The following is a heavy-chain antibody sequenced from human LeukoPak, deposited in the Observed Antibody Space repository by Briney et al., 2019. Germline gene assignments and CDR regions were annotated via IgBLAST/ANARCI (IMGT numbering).Heavy chain of an antibody. V-gene: IGHV3-30*03. J-gene: IGHJ4*02. CDR3: ARDYSYYGGDV. D-gene: IGHD4-23*01. CDR1: GFTFSSYG. Sequence: GGSLRLSCAASGFTFSSYGMHWVRQAPGKGLEWVAVISYDGSNKYYADSVKGRFTISRDNSKNTLYLQMNSLRAEDTAVYYCARDYSYYGGDVWGQGTLVTVSS. CDR2: ISYDGSNK.